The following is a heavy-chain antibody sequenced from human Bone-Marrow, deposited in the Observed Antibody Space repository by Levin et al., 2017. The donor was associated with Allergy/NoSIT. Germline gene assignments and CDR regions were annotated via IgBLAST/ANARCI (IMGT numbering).Heavy chain of an antibody. D-gene: IGHD1-26*01. V-gene: IGHV4-34*01. J-gene: IGHJ4*02. Sequence: PGGSLRLSCAVYGGSFSGYYWSWIRQPPGKGLEWIGEINHSGSTNYNPSLKSRVTISVDTSKNQFSLKLSSVTAADTAVYYCARAKPDGSYSGSYYPFDYWGQGTLVTVSS. CDR3: ARAKPDGSYSGSYYPFDY. CDR1: GGSFSGYY. CDR2: INHSGST.